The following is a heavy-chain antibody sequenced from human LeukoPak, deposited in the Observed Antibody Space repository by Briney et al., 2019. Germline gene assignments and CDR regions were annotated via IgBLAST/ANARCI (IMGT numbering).Heavy chain of an antibody. CDR1: GGPITNYY. D-gene: IGHD5-18*01. V-gene: IGHV4-59*08. Sequence: KPSETLSLTCTVSGGPITNYYWSWIREPPGRGLEWIGYIYYSGSTYYNPSLTSRVTISLDTSKNQFSLRLSSVTAADTAVYYCARVQIQLWFLDYWGQGTLVTVSS. J-gene: IGHJ4*02. CDR3: ARVQIQLWFLDY. CDR2: IYYSGST.